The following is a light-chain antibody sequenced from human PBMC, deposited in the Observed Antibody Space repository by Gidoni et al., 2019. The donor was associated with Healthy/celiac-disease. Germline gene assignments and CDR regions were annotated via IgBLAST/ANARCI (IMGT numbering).Light chain of an antibody. V-gene: IGKV3-20*01. CDR2: GAS. J-gene: IGKJ3*01. CDR1: QSVSSSY. CDR3: QQYGSSPT. Sequence: EIVLTQSPGTLSLSPGERATLSCRASQSVSSSYLAWYQQKPGQAPRLLIYGASSRATGTPDRFSGSGSGTDFTLTISRLEPEDFAVYYCQQYGSSPTFXPXTKVDIK.